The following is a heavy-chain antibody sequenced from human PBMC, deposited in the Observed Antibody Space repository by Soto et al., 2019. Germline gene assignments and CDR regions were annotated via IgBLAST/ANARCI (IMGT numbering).Heavy chain of an antibody. CDR1: GFTVSSNY. CDR3: ARERAGAYYYYMDV. V-gene: IGHV3-53*04. J-gene: IGHJ6*03. Sequence: EVQLVESGGGLVQPGGSLRLSCAASGFTVSSNYMSWVRQAPGKGLEWVSVIYSGGSTYYADSVKGRFTISRHNSKNTLYLQMNSMRAEDTAVYYCARERAGAYYYYMDVWGKGTTVTVSS. CDR2: IYSGGST.